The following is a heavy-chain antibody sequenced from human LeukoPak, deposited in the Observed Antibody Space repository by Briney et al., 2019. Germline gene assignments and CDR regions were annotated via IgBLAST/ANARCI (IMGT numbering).Heavy chain of an antibody. J-gene: IGHJ4*02. Sequence: GGSLRLSCAASGFTFSSYAMHWVRQAPGKGLEWVAVISYDGSNKYYADSVKGRFTISRGNSKNTLYLQMNSLRAEDTAVYYCARVATLNWNYYDYWGQGTLVTVSS. CDR2: ISYDGSNK. CDR1: GFTFSSYA. V-gene: IGHV3-30-3*01. CDR3: ARVATLNWNYYDY. D-gene: IGHD1-1*01.